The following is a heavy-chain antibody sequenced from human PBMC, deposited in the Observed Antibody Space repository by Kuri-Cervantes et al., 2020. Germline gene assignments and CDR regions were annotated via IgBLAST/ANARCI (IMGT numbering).Heavy chain of an antibody. V-gene: IGHV1-18*01. Sequence: ALVKVSCKASGYTFTTYGISWVRQAPGQGLEWMGWISPYNNNTNYAQKLQGRVTLTTDTSTNTAYMDLRSLRSDDTAVYYCARSHHDFWRFDPWGQGTLVTVSS. J-gene: IGHJ5*02. CDR3: ARSHHDFWRFDP. CDR2: ISPYNNNT. CDR1: GYTFTTYG. D-gene: IGHD3-3*01.